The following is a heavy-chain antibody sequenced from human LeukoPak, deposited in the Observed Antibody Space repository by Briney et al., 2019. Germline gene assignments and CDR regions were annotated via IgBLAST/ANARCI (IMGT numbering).Heavy chain of an antibody. V-gene: IGHV3-73*01. CDR1: GFTFSGSA. CDR2: IRSKANSYAT. Sequence: GGSLRLSCAASGFTFSGSAMHWVRQASGEGLEWVGRIRSKANSYATAYAASVKGRFTISRDDSKNTAYLQMNSLKAEDTAVYYCTRHVVGATFDPWGQGTLVTVSS. D-gene: IGHD1-26*01. CDR3: TRHVVGATFDP. J-gene: IGHJ5*02.